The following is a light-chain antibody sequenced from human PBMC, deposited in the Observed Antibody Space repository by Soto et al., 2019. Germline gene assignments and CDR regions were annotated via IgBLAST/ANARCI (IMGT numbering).Light chain of an antibody. CDR2: DAS. CDR1: QSIYSH. V-gene: IGKV3-15*01. CDR3: HPYHDWPQT. J-gene: IGKJ1*01. Sequence: EIVLTQSPATLSVSPGERATLSCRASQSIYSHLAWYQQKPGQTPRLLMYDASTRATGIPARLRGSGSGKELTLTHSTLQSEELGIYYCHPYHDWPQTFGQGTKVEIK.